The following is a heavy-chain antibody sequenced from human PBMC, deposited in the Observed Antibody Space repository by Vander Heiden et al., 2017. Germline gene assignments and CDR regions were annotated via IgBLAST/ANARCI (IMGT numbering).Heavy chain of an antibody. Sequence: QVQLQESGQGLVKPSGNLSLTCAVSGRAITSNWWTWVRQHPGKGLAWMGDNFHTRNINSNPSLRSRTPISLDKSKNQFSLNVHSVTAADTAVYYCARNGYYSADDWGPGILVTVSS. J-gene: IGHJ4*02. CDR2: NFHTRNI. V-gene: IGHV4-4*02. CDR1: GRAITSNW. CDR3: ARNGYYSADD. D-gene: IGHD3-3*01.